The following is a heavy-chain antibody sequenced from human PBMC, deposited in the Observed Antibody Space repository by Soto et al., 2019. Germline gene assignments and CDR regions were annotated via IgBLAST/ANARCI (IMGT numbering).Heavy chain of an antibody. J-gene: IGHJ3*02. CDR2: IYYSGST. CDR3: ARDGGVYDFWSGISDDAFDI. V-gene: IGHV4-31*03. CDR1: GGSISSGGYY. D-gene: IGHD3-3*01. Sequence: SETLSLTCTVSGGSISSGGYYWSWIRQHPGKGLEWIGYIYYSGSTYYNPSLKSRVTISVDTSKNQFSLKLSSVTAADTAVYYCARDGGVYDFWSGISDDAFDIRGQGTMVTVSS.